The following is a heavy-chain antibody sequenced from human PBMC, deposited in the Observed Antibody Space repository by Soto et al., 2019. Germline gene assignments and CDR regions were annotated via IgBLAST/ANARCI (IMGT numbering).Heavy chain of an antibody. J-gene: IGHJ4*02. V-gene: IGHV3-7*01. D-gene: IGHD3-9*01. CDR2: IKQDGSEK. CDR1: GFTFSSYW. CDR3: ARSSYYAILTGSSGGFDY. Sequence: EVQLVESGGGLVQPGGSLRLSCAASGFTFSSYWMSWVRQAPGKGLEWVANIKQDGSEKSYADAVKGRFTISRDNAKNSLYRQMNRLRAEDTAVYYGARSSYYAILTGSSGGFDYWGQGTLVTVSS.